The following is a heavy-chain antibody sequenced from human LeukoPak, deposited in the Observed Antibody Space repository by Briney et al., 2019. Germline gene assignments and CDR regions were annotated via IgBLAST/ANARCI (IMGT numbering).Heavy chain of an antibody. CDR3: ARVYYSGYDNNWFDP. D-gene: IGHD5-12*01. CDR1: GGTFSSYA. Sequence: ASVKVSGKASGGTFSSYAISWVRQAPGQGLEWMGGIIPIFGTANYAQKFQGRVTITADESTSTAYMGLSSLRSEDTAVYYCARVYYSGYDNNWFDPWGQGTLVTVSS. J-gene: IGHJ5*02. CDR2: IIPIFGTA. V-gene: IGHV1-69*01.